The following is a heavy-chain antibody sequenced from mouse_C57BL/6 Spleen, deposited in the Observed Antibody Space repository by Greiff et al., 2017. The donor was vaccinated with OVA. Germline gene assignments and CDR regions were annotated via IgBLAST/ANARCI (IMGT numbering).Heavy chain of an antibody. CDR1: GYSITSGYD. D-gene: IGHD1-1*01. Sequence: EVQGVESGPGMVKPSQSLSLTCTVTGYSITSGYDWHWIRHFPGNKLEWMGYISYSGSTNYNPSLKSRISITHDTSKNHFFLKLNSVTTEDTATYYCARGAPSYYCGAMDYWGQGTSVTVSS. CDR2: ISYSGST. J-gene: IGHJ4*01. CDR3: ARGAPSYYCGAMDY. V-gene: IGHV3-1*01.